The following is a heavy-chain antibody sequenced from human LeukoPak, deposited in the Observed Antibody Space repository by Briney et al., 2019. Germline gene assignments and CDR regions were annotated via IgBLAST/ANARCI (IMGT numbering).Heavy chain of an antibody. V-gene: IGHV3-30*02. J-gene: IGHJ4*02. D-gene: IGHD4-23*01. CDR2: IRYDGSNK. Sequence: GGSLRLSCAASGFTFSSYGMHWVRQAPGKGLEWVAFIRYDGSNKYYADSVKGRFTISRDNAKNSLYLQMNSLRAEDTAVYYCARDYGGSSPFDYWGQGTLVTVSS. CDR3: ARDYGGSSPFDY. CDR1: GFTFSSYG.